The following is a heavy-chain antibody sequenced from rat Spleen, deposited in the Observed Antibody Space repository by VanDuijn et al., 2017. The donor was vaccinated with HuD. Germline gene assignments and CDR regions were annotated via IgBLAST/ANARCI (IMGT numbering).Heavy chain of an antibody. J-gene: IGHJ1*01. V-gene: IGHV5-7*01. Sequence: EVQLVESGGGLVQPGRSLKLSCAASGFSFSDYYMAWVRQAPTKGLEWVATISYDGSSTYYRDSVKGRFTISRDNAKSTLYLQMDSLRSEDTATYYCARRGPDWYFDFWGPGTMVTVSS. CDR2: ISYDGSST. CDR3: ARRGPDWYFDF. CDR1: GFSFSDYY.